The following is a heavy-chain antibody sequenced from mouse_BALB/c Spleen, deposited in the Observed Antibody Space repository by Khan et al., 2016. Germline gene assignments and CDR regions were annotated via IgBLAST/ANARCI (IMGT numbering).Heavy chain of an antibody. CDR3: TRGESTMIRGFAY. V-gene: IGHV1-69*02. J-gene: IGHJ3*01. CDR2: IYPSDIYT. Sequence: QVQLQQPGAELVRPGASVKLSCKASGYTFTSYWINWMKQRPGQGLEWIGNIYPSDIYTNYNQKFKDKATLTVDKSSSTAYMQLSSPTSEDSAIYYYTRGESTMIRGFAYWGQGTLVTVSA. D-gene: IGHD2-4*01. CDR1: GYTFTSYW.